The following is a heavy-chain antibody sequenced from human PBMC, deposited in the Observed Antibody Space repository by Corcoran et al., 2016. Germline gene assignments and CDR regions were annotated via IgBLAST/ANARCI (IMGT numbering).Heavy chain of an antibody. J-gene: IGHJ6*02. CDR3: ATDIVVVPAAGDYYYYGMDV. Sequence: QLQESGPGLVKPSETLSLTCTVSGGSISSYYWSWIRQPPGKGLEWIGYIYYSGSTNYNPSLKSRVTISVDTSKNQFSLKLSSVTAADTAVYYCATDIVVVPAAGDYYYYGMDVWGQGTTVTVSS. V-gene: IGHV4-59*01. D-gene: IGHD2-2*01. CDR2: IYYSGST. CDR1: GGSISSYY.